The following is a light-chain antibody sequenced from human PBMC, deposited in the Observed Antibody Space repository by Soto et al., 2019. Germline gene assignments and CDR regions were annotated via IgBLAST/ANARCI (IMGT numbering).Light chain of an antibody. CDR1: NSNIGAGFG. J-gene: IGLJ2*01. CDR3: QSFDINVFALI. CDR2: SNT. V-gene: IGLV1-40*01. Sequence: QSVLTQPPSVSGAPGQRVTISCTGSNSNIGAGFGVQWYQQFPRTAPRLLIYSNTNRPSGVPDRFSASKSGTSASLAITGLRAEDEADYYCQSFDINVFALIFGVGTKLTVL.